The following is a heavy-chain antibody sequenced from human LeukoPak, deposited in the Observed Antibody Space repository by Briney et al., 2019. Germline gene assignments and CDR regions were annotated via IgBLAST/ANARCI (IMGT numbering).Heavy chain of an antibody. CDR2: IRYDGSNK. D-gene: IGHD3-22*01. V-gene: IGHV3-30*02. Sequence: GGSLRLSCAASGFTFSSYGMHWVRQAPGKGLEWVALIRYDGSNKYYADSVKGRFTISRDNSKNTLYLQMNSLRAEDTAVYYCAKWISRMMYYYDSSGYPRFDYWGQGTLVTVSS. CDR1: GFTFSSYG. CDR3: AKWISRMMYYYDSSGYPRFDY. J-gene: IGHJ4*02.